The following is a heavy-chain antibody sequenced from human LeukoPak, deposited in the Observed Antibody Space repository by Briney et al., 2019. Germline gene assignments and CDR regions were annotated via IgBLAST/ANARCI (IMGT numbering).Heavy chain of an antibody. V-gene: IGHV1-69*06. CDR2: IIPIFGTA. D-gene: IGHD3-16*01. Sequence: ASVKVSCKASGYTFTSYDINWVRRAPGQGLEWMGGIIPIFGTANYAQKFQGRVTITADKSTSTAYMELSSLRSEDTAVYYCAREANRWGAFDIWGQGTMVTVSS. CDR3: AREANRWGAFDI. J-gene: IGHJ3*02. CDR1: GYTFTSYD.